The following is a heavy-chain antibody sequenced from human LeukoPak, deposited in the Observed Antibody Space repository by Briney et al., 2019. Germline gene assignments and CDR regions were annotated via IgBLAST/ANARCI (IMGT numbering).Heavy chain of an antibody. V-gene: IGHV3-74*01. J-gene: IGHJ3*02. Sequence: PGGSLRLSCAASGFTFSSFWMHWVRQAPGKGLVWVSRINSDGSSTSYADSVKGRFTISRDNAKNTLYLQMNSLRAEDTAVYYCARVIRGIWDGFDIWGQGTMVTVSS. CDR3: ARVIRGIWDGFDI. D-gene: IGHD3-10*01. CDR2: INSDGSST. CDR1: GFTFSSFW.